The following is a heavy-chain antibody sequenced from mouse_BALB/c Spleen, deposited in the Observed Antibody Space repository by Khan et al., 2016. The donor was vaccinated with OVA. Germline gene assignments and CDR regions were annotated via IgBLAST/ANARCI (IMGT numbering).Heavy chain of an antibody. CDR1: GYTFTNYI. CDR2: INPYNDGT. Sequence: VRLQQSGPELVKPGASVKMSCKASGYTFTNYIIHWVKQKPGQGLEWIGYINPYNDGTKYNEKFKGKATLTSDKSSSTAYMELSGLTSDDSAFYYCAIDYGSIFWFAYCGQGTLVTVSA. J-gene: IGHJ3*01. CDR3: AIDYGSIFWFAY. D-gene: IGHD1-1*01. V-gene: IGHV1S136*01.